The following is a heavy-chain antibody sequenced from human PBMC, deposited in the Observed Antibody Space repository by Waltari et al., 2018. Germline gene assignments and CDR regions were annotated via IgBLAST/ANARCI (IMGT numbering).Heavy chain of an antibody. V-gene: IGHV4-59*08. D-gene: IGHD2-2*01. CDR3: AARSSTSSRADY. J-gene: IGHJ4*02. Sequence: QVQLQESGPGLVKPSETLSLTCTVSGGSISSYYWSWIRQPPGKGLEWIGYSYYSGSTNYNPARKSRVTISVDTSKNQFSLKLSSVTAADTAVYYCAARSSTSSRADYWGQGTLVTVSS. CDR1: GGSISSYY. CDR2: SYYSGST.